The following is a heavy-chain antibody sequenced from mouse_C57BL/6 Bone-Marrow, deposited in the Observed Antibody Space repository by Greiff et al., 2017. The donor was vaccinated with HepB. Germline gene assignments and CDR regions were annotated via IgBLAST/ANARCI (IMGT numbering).Heavy chain of an antibody. V-gene: IGHV14-4*01. D-gene: IGHD2-2*01. CDR1: GFNIKDDY. J-gene: IGHJ3*01. CDR2: IDPENGDT. CDR3: TTMVTTTQVWFAY. Sequence: VQLQQSGAELVRPGASVKLSCTASGFNIKDDYMHWVKQRPEQGLEWIGWIDPENGDTEYASKFQGKATITAATSSNTAYLQLSSLTSEDTAVYYCTTMVTTTQVWFAYWGQGTLVTVSA.